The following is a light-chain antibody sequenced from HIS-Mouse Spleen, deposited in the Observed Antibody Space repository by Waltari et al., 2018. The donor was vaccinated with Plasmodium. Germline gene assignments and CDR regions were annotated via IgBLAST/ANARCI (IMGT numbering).Light chain of an antibody. Sequence: SYELTQTPSVSVSPGQTASITCSGDNLGDQYACWYQQKPGQSPVLVSYQDSKRPAGIPERFSGSNAGNTATLTISGTQAMDEADYYCQAWDSSTVVFGGGTKLTVL. CDR1: NLGDQY. CDR2: QDS. CDR3: QAWDSSTVV. J-gene: IGLJ2*01. V-gene: IGLV3-1*01.